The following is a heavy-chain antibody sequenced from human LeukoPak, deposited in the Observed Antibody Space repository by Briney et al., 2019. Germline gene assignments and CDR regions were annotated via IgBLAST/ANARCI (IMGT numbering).Heavy chain of an antibody. J-gene: IGHJ3*01. Sequence: PGGSLRLSCTASAFTFSNYWMSWVRQAPGKGLEWVASINQDGSAKDSVHSVEGRFIISRLYLQMDSLRAEDTAVYYCARTSRASPGWRPRLKNAFDLWGLGTLVTVSS. CDR3: ARTSRASPGWRPRLKNAFDL. CDR1: AFTFSNYW. CDR2: INQDGSAK. D-gene: IGHD6-6*01. V-gene: IGHV3-7*03.